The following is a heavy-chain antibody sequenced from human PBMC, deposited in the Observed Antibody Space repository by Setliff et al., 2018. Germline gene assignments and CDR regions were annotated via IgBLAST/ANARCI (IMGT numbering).Heavy chain of an antibody. CDR1: GGSISSSY. CDR3: ARVGSSSWYGGGFDI. D-gene: IGHD6-13*01. J-gene: IGHJ3*02. CDR2: IYSSGST. Sequence: SETLSLTCTVSGGSISSSYWSWIRQPPGKGLEWIGYIYSSGSTNYNPSLKSRVTISVDTSKNQFSLKLSSVTAADTAVYYCARVGSSSWYGGGFDIWGQGTMVTVSS. V-gene: IGHV4-59*01.